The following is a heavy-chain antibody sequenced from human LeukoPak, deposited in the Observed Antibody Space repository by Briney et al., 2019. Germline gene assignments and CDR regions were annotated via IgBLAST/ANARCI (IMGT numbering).Heavy chain of an antibody. Sequence: SETLSLTCTVSGGSISSYYWSWIRQPPGKGLEWIGYIYYSGSTNYNPSLKSRVTISVDTSKSQFSLKLSSVAAADTAVYYCARVLSGHSGYYYYYYYMDVWGKGTTVTVSS. CDR3: ARVLSGHSGYYYYYYYMDV. D-gene: IGHD3-3*01. J-gene: IGHJ6*03. CDR2: IYYSGST. CDR1: GGSISSYY. V-gene: IGHV4-59*01.